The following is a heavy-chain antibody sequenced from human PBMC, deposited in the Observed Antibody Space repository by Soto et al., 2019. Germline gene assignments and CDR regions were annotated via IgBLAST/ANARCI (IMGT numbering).Heavy chain of an antibody. J-gene: IGHJ5*02. V-gene: IGHV1-2*04. CDR3: ARGDYYDSSGTNWFDP. CDR1: GYTFTGYY. D-gene: IGHD3-22*01. Sequence: QVQLVQSGAEVKKPGASVKVSCKASGYTFTGYYMHWVRQAPGQGLEWMGWINPNSGGTNYAQKFQGWVTMTRDTSISTAYMELSRLRSDDTAVYYCARGDYYDSSGTNWFDPWGQGTLVTVSS. CDR2: INPNSGGT.